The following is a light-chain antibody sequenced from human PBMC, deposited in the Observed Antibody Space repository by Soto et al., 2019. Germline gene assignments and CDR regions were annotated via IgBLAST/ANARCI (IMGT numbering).Light chain of an antibody. V-gene: IGLV3-21*02. Sequence: SYELTQPPSGSVAPGQTAKISCGGSNIESTSVHWYQKKPGQAPVLVVYHYSERPSGIPERFSGSYSGNTATLTISPAAEGDEDDYFCQVWDSRSTQPGVFGTGTKVTVL. CDR1: NIESTS. J-gene: IGLJ1*01. CDR3: QVWDSRSTQPGV. CDR2: HYS.